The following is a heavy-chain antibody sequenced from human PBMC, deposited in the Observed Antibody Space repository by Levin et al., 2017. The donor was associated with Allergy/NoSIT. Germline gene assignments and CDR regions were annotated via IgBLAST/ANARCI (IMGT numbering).Heavy chain of an antibody. CDR2: ISSSGATI. CDR3: ARERGRDFDY. Sequence: GGSLRLSCAASGFTFSDYYMIWIRQAPGKGLEWVSYISSSGATIYYADSVKGRFSISRDNAKNSLYLQMNSLRADDTAVYFCARERGRDFDYWGQGTLVTVSS. V-gene: IGHV3-11*01. CDR1: GFTFSDYY. J-gene: IGHJ4*02.